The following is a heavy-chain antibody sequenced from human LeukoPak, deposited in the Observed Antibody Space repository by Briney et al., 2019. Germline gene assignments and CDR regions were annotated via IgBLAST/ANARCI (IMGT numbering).Heavy chain of an antibody. CDR3: ARGRDSRGYQFMGFDS. CDR1: GGSISSGNYY. V-gene: IGHV4-61*02. CDR2: IWADGAP. Sequence: SETLSLTCTVSGGSISSGNYYWSWIRQPAGKGLEWIGRIWADGAPTYRPSLKSRVTISVDTSKNQFSLRLSSVTAADTADYYCARGRDSRGYQFMGFDSWGQGTLVTVSS. D-gene: IGHD3-22*01. J-gene: IGHJ4*02.